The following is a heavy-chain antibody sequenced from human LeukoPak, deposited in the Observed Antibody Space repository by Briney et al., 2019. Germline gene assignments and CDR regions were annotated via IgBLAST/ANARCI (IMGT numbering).Heavy chain of an antibody. CDR1: GFTFSSYS. CDR3: ARVSGNDAFDI. V-gene: IGHV3-21*01. J-gene: IGHJ3*02. Sequence: GGSLRLSCAASGFTFSSYSMNWVRQAPGKGLEWVSSISSSSSYIYYADSVKGRFTIFRDNAKNSLYLQMNSLRAEDTAVYFCARVSGNDAFDIWGQGTMVTVSS. D-gene: IGHD3-10*01. CDR2: ISSSSSYI.